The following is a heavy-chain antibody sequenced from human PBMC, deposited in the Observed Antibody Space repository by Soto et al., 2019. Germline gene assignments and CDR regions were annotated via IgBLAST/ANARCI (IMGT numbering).Heavy chain of an antibody. Sequence: QVQLQESGPGLVKPSQTLSLTCTVSGGSISSGGYYWSWIRQHPGKGLEWIGYIYYSGSTYYNPSLKSRVTISADTSKTQFSLKLSSVTAADTAVYYCARGVTMVRGVIHTPYFDYWGQGTLVTVSS. CDR2: IYYSGST. CDR3: ARGVTMVRGVIHTPYFDY. V-gene: IGHV4-31*03. J-gene: IGHJ4*02. CDR1: GGSISSGGYY. D-gene: IGHD3-10*01.